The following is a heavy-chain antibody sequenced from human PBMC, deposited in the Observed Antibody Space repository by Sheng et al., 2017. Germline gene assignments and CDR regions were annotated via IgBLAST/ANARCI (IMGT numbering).Heavy chain of an antibody. V-gene: IGHV3-23*04. CDR2: ISGSGGST. D-gene: IGHD2-21*01. CDR1: GFTFSSYG. J-gene: IGHJ3*02. CDR3: AKDPYCGGDCYWDAFDI. Sequence: EVQLVESGGGLVQPGGTLRLSCAASGFTFSSYGMSWVRQAPGKGLEWVSAISGSGGSTYYADSVKGRFTISRDNSKNTLYLQMNSLRAEDTAVYYCAKDPYCGGDCYWDAFDIWGQGTMVTVSS.